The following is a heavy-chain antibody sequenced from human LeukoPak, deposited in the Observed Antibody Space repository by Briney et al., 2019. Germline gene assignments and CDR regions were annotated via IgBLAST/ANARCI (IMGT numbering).Heavy chain of an antibody. CDR1: GYTFTSYG. J-gene: IGHJ4*02. D-gene: IGHD1/OR15-1a*01. CDR2: ISAYNGNT. CDR3: ASDTPLEHGPHFDY. V-gene: IGHV1-18*01. Sequence: GASVKVSCKASGYTFTSYGISWARQAPGQGLEWMGWISAYNGNTNYAQKLQGRVTMTTDTSTSTAYMELRSLRSDDTAVYYCASDTPLEHGPHFDYWGQGTLVTVSS.